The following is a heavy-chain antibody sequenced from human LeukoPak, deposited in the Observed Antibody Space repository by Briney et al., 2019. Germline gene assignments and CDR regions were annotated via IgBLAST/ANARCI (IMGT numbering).Heavy chain of an antibody. D-gene: IGHD3-16*02. Sequence: MPSQTLSLTCTVSGASISSGSYYWSWIRQPAGKGLEWIGRIYTSGSTNYNPSLKSRVTISVDTSKNQFSLKLSSVTAADTAVYYCARAHYDYVWGSYPNAFDIWGQGTMVTVSS. V-gene: IGHV4-61*02. CDR1: GASISSGSYY. CDR3: ARAHYDYVWGSYPNAFDI. CDR2: IYTSGST. J-gene: IGHJ3*02.